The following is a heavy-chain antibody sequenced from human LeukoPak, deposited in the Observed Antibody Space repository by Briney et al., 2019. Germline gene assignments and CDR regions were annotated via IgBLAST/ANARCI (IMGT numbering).Heavy chain of an antibody. D-gene: IGHD3-16*01. CDR2: INHSGST. J-gene: IGHJ6*03. CDR1: GGSFSGYY. CDR3: ASRLTYYYYYMDV. Sequence: SETLSLTCAVYGGSFSGYYWSWIRQPPGRGLEWIGEINHSGSTNYNPSLKSRVTMSVDTSKNQFSLKLSSVTAADTAVYYCASRLTYYYYYMDVWGKGTTVTISS. V-gene: IGHV4-34*01.